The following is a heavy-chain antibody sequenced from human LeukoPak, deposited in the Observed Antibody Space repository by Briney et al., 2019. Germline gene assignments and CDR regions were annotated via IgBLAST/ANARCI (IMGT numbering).Heavy chain of an antibody. Sequence: GGSLRVSCAASGFTFSSYAMSWVRQARGKGLEWVSAISGSGGSTYYADSVKGRFTISRDNSKNTLYLQMNSLRAEDTAVYYCAKDRGYLGHWFDPWGQGTLVTVSS. D-gene: IGHD3-22*01. J-gene: IGHJ5*02. V-gene: IGHV3-23*01. CDR3: AKDRGYLGHWFDP. CDR1: GFTFSSYA. CDR2: ISGSGGST.